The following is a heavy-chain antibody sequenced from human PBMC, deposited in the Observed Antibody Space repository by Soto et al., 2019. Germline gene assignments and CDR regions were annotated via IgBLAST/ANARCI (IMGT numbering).Heavy chain of an antibody. J-gene: IGHJ3*02. Sequence: GGSLRLSCSAAGSTFRGYWMTWVRQAPGKGLEWVANIKEDGGEKYYADSVRGRFTVSRDNVKNSLYLEMNSLRPEDTAVYYCTRDTSPHNGGVWYDALDIWGQGTKVTVSS. CDR3: TRDTSPHNGGVWYDALDI. V-gene: IGHV3-7*01. CDR1: GSTFRGYW. CDR2: IKEDGGEK. D-gene: IGHD1-1*01.